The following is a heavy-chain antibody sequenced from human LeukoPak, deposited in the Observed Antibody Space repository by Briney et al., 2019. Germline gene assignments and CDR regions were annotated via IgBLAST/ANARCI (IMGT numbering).Heavy chain of an antibody. CDR2: MNPNSGNT. J-gene: IGHJ5*02. V-gene: IGHV1-8*02. CDR1: GYTFTSYD. D-gene: IGHD6-19*01. Sequence: GASVKVSCKASGYTFTSYDINWVRQAPGQGLEWMGWMNPNSGNTGYAQKFQGRVTMTRNTSISTAYMELSRLRSDDTAVYYCARDNTQKQWLVPRHWFDPWGQGTLVTVSS. CDR3: ARDNTQKQWLVPRHWFDP.